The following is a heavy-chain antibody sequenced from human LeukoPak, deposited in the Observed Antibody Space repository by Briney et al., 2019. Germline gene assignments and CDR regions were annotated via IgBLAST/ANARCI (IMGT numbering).Heavy chain of an antibody. CDR2: MNPKRGNT. D-gene: IGHD2-2*01. J-gene: IGHJ5*02. V-gene: IGHV1-8*01. CDR3: ARGKAHCSSTSCYGGWFDP. CDR1: GYTFTSYD. Sequence: GASVNVSCKASGYTFTSYDINWVRQAPGQGLEGMGWMNPKRGNTGYAQKFQGRVTMTRNTSISTAYMELSSLRSEDTAVYYCARGKAHCSSTSCYGGWFDPWGQGTLVTVSS.